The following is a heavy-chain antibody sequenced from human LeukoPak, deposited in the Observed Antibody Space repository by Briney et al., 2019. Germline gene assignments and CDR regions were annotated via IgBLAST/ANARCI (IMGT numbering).Heavy chain of an antibody. CDR3: AREKSSSWDKFDY. V-gene: IGHV3-7*03. D-gene: IGHD6-13*01. J-gene: IGHJ4*02. CDR2: IKEDGSER. CDR1: AFIFSGHW. Sequence: GGSLRLSCEGSAFIFSGHWMNWVRQTPGKGLEWVASIKEDGSERQYVDSVKGRFSISRDNTKGSLFLQLNSLRAEDTAVYYCAREKSSSWDKFDYWGQGTLVTVSS.